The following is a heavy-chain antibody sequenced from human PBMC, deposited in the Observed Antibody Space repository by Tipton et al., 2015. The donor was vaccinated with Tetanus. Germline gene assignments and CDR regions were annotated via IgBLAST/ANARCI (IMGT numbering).Heavy chain of an antibody. CDR3: ARGTGDY. CDR1: GGSISTGTYY. V-gene: IGHV4-61*01. D-gene: IGHD1-14*01. J-gene: IGHJ4*02. CDR2: IYYSGST. Sequence: LRLSCTVSGGSISTGTYYWGWIRQPPGRGLEWIGYIYYSGSTNYNPSLKSRVTISVDTSKNQFSLKLSSVTAADTAVYYCARGTGDYWGQGTLVTVSS.